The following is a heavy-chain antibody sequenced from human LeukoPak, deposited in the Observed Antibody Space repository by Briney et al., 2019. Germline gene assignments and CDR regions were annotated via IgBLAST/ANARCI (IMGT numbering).Heavy chain of an antibody. D-gene: IGHD5-24*01. CDR3: ARGSGYINY. V-gene: IGHV4-61*08. CDR2: IYYSGST. Sequence: SETLSLTCTVSGGSISSSASYWAWIRQPPGKGLEWIGYIYYSGSTNYNPSLKSRVTISVDTSKNQFSLKLSSVTAADTAVYYCARGSGYINYWGQGTLVTVSS. CDR1: GGSISSSASY. J-gene: IGHJ4*02.